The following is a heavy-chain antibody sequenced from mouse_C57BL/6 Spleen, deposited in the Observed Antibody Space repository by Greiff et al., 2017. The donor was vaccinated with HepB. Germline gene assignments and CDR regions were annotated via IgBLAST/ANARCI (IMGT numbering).Heavy chain of an antibody. J-gene: IGHJ2*01. D-gene: IGHD1-1*01. CDR1: GYAFSSSW. V-gene: IGHV1-82*01. CDR2: IYPGDGDT. CDR3: AREDGSRYFDY. Sequence: VKLQESGPELVKPGASVKISCKASGYAFSSSWMNWVKQRPGKGLEWIGRIYPGDGDTNYNGKFKGKATLTADKSSSTAYMQLSSLTSEDSAVYFCAREDGSRYFDYWGQGTTLTVSS.